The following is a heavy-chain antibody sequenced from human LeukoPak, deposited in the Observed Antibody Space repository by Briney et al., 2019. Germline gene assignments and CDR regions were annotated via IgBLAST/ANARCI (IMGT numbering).Heavy chain of an antibody. CDR2: INPSGGST. V-gene: IGHV1-46*01. CDR1: GDTFSSYP. D-gene: IGHD1-1*01. CDR3: ARAPELEVGYYYMDV. Sequence: ASVKVSCKTSGDTFSSYPISWVRQAPGQGLEWMGIINPSGGSTSYAQKFQGRVTMTTDTSTSTAYMELRSLRSDDTAVYYCARAPELEVGYYYMDVWGKGTTVTVSS. J-gene: IGHJ6*03.